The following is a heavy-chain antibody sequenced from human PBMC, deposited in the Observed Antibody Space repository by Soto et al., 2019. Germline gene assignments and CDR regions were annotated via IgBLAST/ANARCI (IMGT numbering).Heavy chain of an antibody. D-gene: IGHD2-8*01. J-gene: IGHJ2*01. V-gene: IGHV4-59*08. CDR3: ARPKGVAPAVWYFDL. CDR1: GDYVTSHY. CDR2: VYHSEKT. Sequence: QVQLQESGPGLVKPSETLSLTCTVSGDYVTSHYWSWIRQPPGKGLEWIGYVYHSEKTDSSPSLTRRVTISVATSKNQISLSLTSVTAADTAIYYCARPKGVAPAVWYFDLWGRGTLVTVSS.